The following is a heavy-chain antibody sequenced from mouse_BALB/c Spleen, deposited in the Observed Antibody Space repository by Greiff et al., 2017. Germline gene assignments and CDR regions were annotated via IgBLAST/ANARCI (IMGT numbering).Heavy chain of an antibody. J-gene: IGHJ3*01. Sequence: EVKLVESGGGLVKPGGSLKLSCAASGFTFSDYYMDWVRQTPEKRLEWVATISDGGSDTYYPDSVKGRFTIFRDNAKNNLYLQMSSLKSEDTAMYYCAREDFAYWGQGTLVTVSA. CDR1: GFTFSDYY. CDR3: AREDFAY. V-gene: IGHV5-4*02. CDR2: ISDGGSDT.